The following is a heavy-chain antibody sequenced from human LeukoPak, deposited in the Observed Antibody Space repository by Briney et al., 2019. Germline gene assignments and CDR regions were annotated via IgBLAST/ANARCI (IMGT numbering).Heavy chain of an antibody. CDR3: AKDRGHSTGWYTEY. J-gene: IGHJ4*02. Sequence: GGSLRLSCAASGFTFSTYAMNWVRQAPGKGLEWVSTISDIGGSTYYADSVKGRFTVSRDNSKNTVYLQMNSLRAEDTAVYYCAKDRGHSTGWYTEYWGQGTLVTVSS. CDR2: ISDIGGST. V-gene: IGHV3-23*01. CDR1: GFTFSTYA. D-gene: IGHD6-19*01.